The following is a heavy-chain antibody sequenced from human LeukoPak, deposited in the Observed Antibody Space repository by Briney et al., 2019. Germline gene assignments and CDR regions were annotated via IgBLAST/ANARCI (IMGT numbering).Heavy chain of an antibody. Sequence: GASVKVSCTASGYTFTGYYMHWVRQAPGQGLEWMGWINPNSGGTNYAQKFQGRVTMTRDTSISTAYMELSRLRSDDTAVYYCARSGDFWSGRKEIDPWGQGTLVTVSS. J-gene: IGHJ5*02. CDR3: ARSGDFWSGRKEIDP. CDR2: INPNSGGT. V-gene: IGHV1-2*02. D-gene: IGHD3-3*01. CDR1: GYTFTGYY.